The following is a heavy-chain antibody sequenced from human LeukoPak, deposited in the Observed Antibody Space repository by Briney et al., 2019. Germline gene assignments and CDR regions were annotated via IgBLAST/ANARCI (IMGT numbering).Heavy chain of an antibody. CDR2: ISYDGSNK. CDR1: GFTFSSYA. CDR3: AREVGGYSYGLFDY. D-gene: IGHD5-18*01. J-gene: IGHJ4*02. Sequence: GRSLRLSCAASGFTFSSYAMHWVRQAPGKGLEWVAVISYDGSNKYYADSVKGRFTISRDNSKNTLYLQMNSLRAEDTAVYYCAREVGGYSYGLFDYWGQGTLVTVSS. V-gene: IGHV3-30-3*01.